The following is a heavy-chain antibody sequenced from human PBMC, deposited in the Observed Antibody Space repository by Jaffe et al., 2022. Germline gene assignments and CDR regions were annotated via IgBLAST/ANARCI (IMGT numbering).Heavy chain of an antibody. CDR2: IRYDGSNK. Sequence: QVQLVESGGGVVQPGGSLRLSCAASGFTFSSYGMHWVRQAPGKGLEWVAFIRYDGSNKYYADSVKGRFTISRDNSKNTLYLQMNSLRAEDTAVYYCAKVSSSGWYYFDYWGQGTLVTVSS. CDR1: GFTFSSYG. CDR3: AKVSSSGWYYFDY. D-gene: IGHD6-19*01. V-gene: IGHV3-30*02. J-gene: IGHJ4*02.